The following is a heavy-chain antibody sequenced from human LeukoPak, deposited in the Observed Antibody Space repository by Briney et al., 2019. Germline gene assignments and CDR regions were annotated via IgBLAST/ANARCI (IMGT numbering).Heavy chain of an antibody. CDR2: MYHIGST. D-gene: IGHD3-3*01. J-gene: IGHJ5*02. CDR1: GYSISSGYY. V-gene: IGHV4-38-2*01. Sequence: SETLSVTCVVSGYSISSGYYWGWIRQPPGKGLEWIGSMYHIGSTYYNPSLKSRLTISADTSKNQSSLKVNSVTAADTAVYYCARHAFGVVTTLFDPWGQGTLVTVSS. CDR3: ARHAFGVVTTLFDP.